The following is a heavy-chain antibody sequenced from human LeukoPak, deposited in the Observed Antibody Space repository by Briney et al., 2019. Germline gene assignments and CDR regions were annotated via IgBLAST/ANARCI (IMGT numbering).Heavy chain of an antibody. D-gene: IGHD3-10*01. J-gene: IGHJ4*02. Sequence: PGGSLRLSCAASGFTFNNYGMHWVRQAPGKGLEWVAFIRFVGGNKYYADSVKGRFTISRDSSKNTLFLQMNSLRAEDTAVYYCAKDSLRTYYGSGSYPLDYWGQGTLVTVSS. V-gene: IGHV3-30*02. CDR2: IRFVGGNK. CDR1: GFTFNNYG. CDR3: AKDSLRTYYGSGSYPLDY.